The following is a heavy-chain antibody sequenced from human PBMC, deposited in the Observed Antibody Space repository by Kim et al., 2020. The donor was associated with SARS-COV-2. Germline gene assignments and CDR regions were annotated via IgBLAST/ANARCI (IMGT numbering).Heavy chain of an antibody. J-gene: IGHJ6*01. CDR3: AKDWSGSSWNYYYYYYG. V-gene: IGHV3-30*18. CDR1: GFTFSSYG. CDR2: ISYDGSNK. D-gene: IGHD6-13*01. Sequence: GGSLRLSCAASGFTFSSYGMHWVRQAPGKGLEWVAVISYDGSNKYYADSVKGRFTISRDNSKNTLYLQMNSLRAEDTAVYYCAKDWSGSSWNYYYYYYG.